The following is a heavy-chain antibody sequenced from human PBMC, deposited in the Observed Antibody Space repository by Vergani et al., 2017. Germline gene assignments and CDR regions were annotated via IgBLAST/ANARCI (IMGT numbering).Heavy chain of an antibody. V-gene: IGHV3-33*01. CDR3: ARGWVYYDITANWFDP. J-gene: IGHJ5*02. CDR2: IWYDGSNK. Sequence: QVQLVESGGGLVKPGGSLRLSCAASGFTFSSYGMHWVRQAPGKGLEWVAVIWYDGSNKYYADSVKGRFTISRDNSKNTLYLQMNSLRAEDTAVYYCARGWVYYDITANWFDPWGQGTLVTVSS. CDR1: GFTFSSYG. D-gene: IGHD3-22*01.